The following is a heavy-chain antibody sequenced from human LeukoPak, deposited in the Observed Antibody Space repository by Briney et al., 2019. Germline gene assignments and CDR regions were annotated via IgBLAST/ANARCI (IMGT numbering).Heavy chain of an antibody. V-gene: IGHV1-2*02. D-gene: IGHD3-9*01. Sequence: WAPVKVSCKASGYTFTGYYMHWVRQAPGQGLEWMGWINPNSGGTNYAQKFQGRVTMTRDTSISTAYMELSRLRSDDTAVYYCARSPDILTGENFDYWGQGTLVTVSS. CDR1: GYTFTGYY. J-gene: IGHJ4*02. CDR2: INPNSGGT. CDR3: ARSPDILTGENFDY.